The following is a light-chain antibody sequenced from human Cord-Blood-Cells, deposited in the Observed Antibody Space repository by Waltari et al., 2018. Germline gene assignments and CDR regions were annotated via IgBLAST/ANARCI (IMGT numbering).Light chain of an antibody. CDR1: SLRSYY. J-gene: IGLJ2*01. V-gene: IGLV3-19*01. CDR3: NSRDSSGNV. CDR2: GKN. Sequence: SSELTQDPAVSVALGQTVRITCQGDSLRSYYASWYQQKPGQAPVLVIYGKNNRPLGIPDRFSGSSSGNTASLTITGAQAEDEADYYCNSRDSSGNVFGGGTKLTVL.